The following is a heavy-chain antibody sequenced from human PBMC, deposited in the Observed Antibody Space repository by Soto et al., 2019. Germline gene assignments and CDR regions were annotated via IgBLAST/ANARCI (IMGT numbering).Heavy chain of an antibody. CDR1: GYTFTSYA. CDR2: INAGNGNT. Sequence: ASVKVSCKASGYTFTSYAMHGVRQAPGQRLEWMGWINAGNGNTKYSQKFQGRVTITRDTSASTAYMELSRLRSEDAAADYCARDLGYSSGYFYSFGYFDYWCQGTLVTVSS. V-gene: IGHV1-3*01. CDR3: ARDLGYSSGYFYSFGYFDY. D-gene: IGHD3-22*01. J-gene: IGHJ4*02.